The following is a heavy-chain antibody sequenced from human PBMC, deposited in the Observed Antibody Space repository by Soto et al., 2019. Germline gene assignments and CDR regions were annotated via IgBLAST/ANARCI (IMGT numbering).Heavy chain of an antibody. J-gene: IGHJ6*02. Sequence: EVQLVESGGDLVQPGGSLRLSCAASGFIFSDYTMTWVRQAPGRGLEFVSHISSSGGAIFYAESVKGRFTVSRDNAKNSLYLQMTSLRDDDTAVYFCARDHGGSTWFVGVYYFFGLDVLGQGTPVTFSS. V-gene: IGHV3-48*02. CDR3: ARDHGGSTWFVGVYYFFGLDV. CDR2: ISSSGGAI. CDR1: GFIFSDYT. D-gene: IGHD6-13*01.